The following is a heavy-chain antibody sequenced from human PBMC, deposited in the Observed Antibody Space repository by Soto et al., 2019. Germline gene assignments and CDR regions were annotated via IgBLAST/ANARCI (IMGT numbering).Heavy chain of an antibody. V-gene: IGHV3-30*04. Sequence: PGGSVRLSCAASGFTFSSYAMHWVRQAPGKGLEWLAVISYDGNNKYYADSVEGRFTISRDNSKNTVYLQMNSLRLEDTAVYYCARGPSYSDSYFDHWGQGTLVTVS. CDR3: ARGPSYSDSYFDH. D-gene: IGHD4-17*01. J-gene: IGHJ4*02. CDR1: GFTFSSYA. CDR2: ISYDGNNK.